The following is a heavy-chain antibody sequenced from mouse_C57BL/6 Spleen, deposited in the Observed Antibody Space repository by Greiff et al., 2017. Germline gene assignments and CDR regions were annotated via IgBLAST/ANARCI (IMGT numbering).Heavy chain of an antibody. Sequence: EVQLQQSGPELVKPGASVKISCKASGYTFTDYYMNWVKQSHGKSLEWIGDINPNNGGTSYNQKFKGKATLTVDKSSSTAYMELRSLTSEDSAVYYCARPPLTTVVSMDYWGQGTSVTVSS. CDR2: INPNNGGT. J-gene: IGHJ4*01. V-gene: IGHV1-26*01. CDR3: ARPPLTTVVSMDY. D-gene: IGHD1-1*01. CDR1: GYTFTDYY.